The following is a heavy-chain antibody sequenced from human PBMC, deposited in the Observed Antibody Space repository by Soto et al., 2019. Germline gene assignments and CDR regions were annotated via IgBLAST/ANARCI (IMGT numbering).Heavy chain of an antibody. J-gene: IGHJ2*01. CDR1: GYTLTELS. CDR3: ATVGENSEQWLGVRYFDL. V-gene: IGHV1-24*01. D-gene: IGHD6-19*01. CDR2: FGPEDGET. Sequence: QVQLVQSGAEVKKPGASVKVSCKVSGYTLTELSMHWVRQAPGKGLEWMGGFGPEDGETIYAQKFQGRVTMTEDTATDTAYMELSSLRSEDTAVYYCATVGENSEQWLGVRYFDLWGRGTLVTVSS.